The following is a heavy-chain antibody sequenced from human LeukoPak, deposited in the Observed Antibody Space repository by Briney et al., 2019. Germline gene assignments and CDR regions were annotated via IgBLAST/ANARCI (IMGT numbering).Heavy chain of an antibody. V-gene: IGHV1-18*01. J-gene: IGHJ4*02. Sequence: GASVKVSCKASGYTFTSYGNSWVRQAPGQGLEWMGWISAYNGNTNYAQKLQGRVTMTTDTSTSSAYMELRSLRSDDTAVYYCARDARGDIVVVPAPDYWGQGTLVTVSS. D-gene: IGHD2-2*01. CDR2: ISAYNGNT. CDR3: ARDARGDIVVVPAPDY. CDR1: GYTFTSYG.